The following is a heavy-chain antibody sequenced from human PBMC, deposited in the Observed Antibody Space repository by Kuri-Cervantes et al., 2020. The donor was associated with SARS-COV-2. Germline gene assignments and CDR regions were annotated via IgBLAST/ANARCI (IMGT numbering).Heavy chain of an antibody. Sequence: ASVKVSCKASGYTFTSYDINWVRQATGQGLEWMGWMNPNSGNTGYAQKFQGRVTMIRNTSISTAYMELSSLRSEDTAVYYCARVYGSGSYGAYYGMDVWGQGTTVTVSS. CDR2: MNPNSGNT. J-gene: IGHJ6*02. V-gene: IGHV1-8*01. D-gene: IGHD3-10*01. CDR3: ARVYGSGSYGAYYGMDV. CDR1: GYTFTSYD.